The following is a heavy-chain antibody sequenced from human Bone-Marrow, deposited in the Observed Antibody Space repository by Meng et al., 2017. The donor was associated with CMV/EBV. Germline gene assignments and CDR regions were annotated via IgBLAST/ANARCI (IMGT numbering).Heavy chain of an antibody. CDR3: ASQLEIKH. D-gene: IGHD1-1*01. CDR2: INPNTGDT. V-gene: IGHV1-2*02. Sequence: ASVKVSCKASGYTFTGYYMHWVRQAPGQGLEYMGRINPNTGDTKYAQKFQGRVTMTRDTSISTVYMELRGLRSDDTAMYYCASQLEIKHWGQGTLVTVSS. J-gene: IGHJ1*01. CDR1: GYTFTGYY.